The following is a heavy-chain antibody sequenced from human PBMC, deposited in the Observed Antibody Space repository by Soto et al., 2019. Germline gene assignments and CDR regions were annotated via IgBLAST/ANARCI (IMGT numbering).Heavy chain of an antibody. V-gene: IGHV1-69*13. D-gene: IGHD4-17*01. CDR3: ARENAERDYGDYLAYGMDV. J-gene: IGHJ6*02. Sequence: SVKVSCKASGGTFSSYAISWVRQAPGQGLEWMGGIIPIFGTANYAQKLQGRVTITADESTSTAYMELSSLRSEDTAVYYCARENAERDYGDYLAYGMDVWGQGTTVTVSS. CDR1: GGTFSSYA. CDR2: IIPIFGTA.